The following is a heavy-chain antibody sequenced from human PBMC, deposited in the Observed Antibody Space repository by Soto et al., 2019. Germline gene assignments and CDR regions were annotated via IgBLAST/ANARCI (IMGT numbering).Heavy chain of an antibody. CDR2: IYYSGST. J-gene: IGHJ4*02. CDR3: ARRLENYYDSSGTFDY. CDR1: GGSISSGGYY. Sequence: PSETLSLTCTVSGGSISSGGYYWSWIRQHPGKGLEWIGYIYYSGSTYYNPSLKSRVTISVDTSKNQFSLKLSSVTAADTAVYYCARRLENYYDSSGTFDYWGQGTLVTVSS. V-gene: IGHV4-31*03. D-gene: IGHD3-22*01.